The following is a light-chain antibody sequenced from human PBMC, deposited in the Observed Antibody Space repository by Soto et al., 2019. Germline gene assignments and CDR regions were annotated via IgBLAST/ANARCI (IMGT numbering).Light chain of an antibody. Sequence: EIVLTQSAGTLSLSPGERATPSCRATQSVSRSYLAWYQQKRGQAPRXLIYGASSRETGIPDMFSGSGAGTEFTLTISRLEHEDFAVDYCPQYGSSPLTFGGGTKVDIK. CDR1: QSVSRSY. J-gene: IGKJ4*01. CDR3: PQYGSSPLT. CDR2: GAS. V-gene: IGKV3-20*01.